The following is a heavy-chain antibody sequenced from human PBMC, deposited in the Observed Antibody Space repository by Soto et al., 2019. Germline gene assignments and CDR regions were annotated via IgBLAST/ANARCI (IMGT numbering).Heavy chain of an antibody. J-gene: IGHJ6*02. CDR3: ARDSGYYGMDV. D-gene: IGHD2-8*02. V-gene: IGHV3-13*01. Sequence: GGSLRLSCEASGFTFSSHDMHWVRQATGKGLEWVSTIGTAGDTYYPGSVRGRFTISRENAKNALYLQMDSLRVGDTAVYYCARDSGYYGMDVWGQGTTVTVSS. CDR1: GFTFSSHD. CDR2: IGTAGDT.